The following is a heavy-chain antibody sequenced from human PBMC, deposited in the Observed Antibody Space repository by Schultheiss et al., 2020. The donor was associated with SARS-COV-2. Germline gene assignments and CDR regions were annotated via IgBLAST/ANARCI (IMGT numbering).Heavy chain of an antibody. D-gene: IGHD6-19*01. Sequence: GGSLRLSCAASGFTFSSYAMSWVRQAPGKGLEWVSSISSSSSYIYYADSVKGRFTISRDNAKNSLYLQMNSLRAEDTAVYYCARIDSSGWTGGFDYWGQGTLVTVSS. J-gene: IGHJ4*02. CDR3: ARIDSSGWTGGFDY. CDR2: ISSSSSYI. V-gene: IGHV3-21*04. CDR1: GFTFSSYA.